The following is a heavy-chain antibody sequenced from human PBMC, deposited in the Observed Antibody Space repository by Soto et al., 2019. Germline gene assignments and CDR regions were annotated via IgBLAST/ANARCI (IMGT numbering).Heavy chain of an antibody. CDR2: TYIGGST. CDR3: ARDRSQAGMDV. D-gene: IGHD1-26*01. V-gene: IGHV3-66*01. J-gene: IGHJ6*02. Sequence: PGGSLRLSCAASGFSVSDNYMNWVRQAPGKGLEWVSATYIGGSTYYADSVKGRFTISRDNSKNTLSLQMNSLRAVDTAVYYCARDRSQAGMDVWGQGTTVTVSS. CDR1: GFSVSDNY.